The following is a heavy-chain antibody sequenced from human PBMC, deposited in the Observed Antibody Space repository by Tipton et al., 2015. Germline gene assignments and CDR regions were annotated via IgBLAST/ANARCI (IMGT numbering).Heavy chain of an antibody. J-gene: IGHJ4*02. CDR2: IWYDGNNK. Sequence: SLRLSCAASGFTFSSYGMHWVRQAPGKGLEWVAVIWYDGNNKYYADSVKGRFTISRDNSKNTLYLQMNSLRVEDTAVYYCAKGLDCGGDCYAYWGQGTLVTASS. D-gene: IGHD2-21*01. CDR3: AKGLDCGGDCYAY. CDR1: GFTFSSYG. V-gene: IGHV3-33*06.